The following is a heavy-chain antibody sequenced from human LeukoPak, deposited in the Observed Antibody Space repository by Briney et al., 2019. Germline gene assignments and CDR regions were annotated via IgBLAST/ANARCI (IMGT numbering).Heavy chain of an antibody. J-gene: IGHJ3*02. D-gene: IGHD3-22*01. CDR3: AKDITMIVVSPPVAFDI. CDR1: GFTFDDYA. Sequence: PGRSLRLSCAASGFTFDDYAMHWVRQAPGKGLEWVSGISWNSGSIGYADSVKGRFTISRDNAKNSLYLQMNSLRAEDTALYYCAKDITMIVVSPPVAFDIWGQGTMVTVSS. CDR2: ISWNSGSI. V-gene: IGHV3-9*01.